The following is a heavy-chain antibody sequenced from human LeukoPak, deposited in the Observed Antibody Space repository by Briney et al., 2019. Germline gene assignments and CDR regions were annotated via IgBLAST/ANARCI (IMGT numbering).Heavy chain of an antibody. Sequence: SVKVSCKASGGTFSSYAISWVRQAPGQGLEWMGGIIPIFGTANYAQKSQGRVTITADESTSTAYMELSSLRSEDTAVYYCARGIVVVPAATHYCYYGMDVWGKGTTVTVSS. CDR1: GGTFSSYA. D-gene: IGHD2-2*01. V-gene: IGHV1-69*13. J-gene: IGHJ6*04. CDR3: ARGIVVVPAATHYCYYGMDV. CDR2: IIPIFGTA.